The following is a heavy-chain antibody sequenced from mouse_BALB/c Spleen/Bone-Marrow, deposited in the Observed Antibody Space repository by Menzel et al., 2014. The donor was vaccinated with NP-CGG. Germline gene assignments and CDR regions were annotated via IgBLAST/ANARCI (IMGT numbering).Heavy chain of an antibody. V-gene: IGHV14-3*02. Sequence: EVKLQESGAELVKPGASVKLSCTASGFNIKDTYMHWVKQRPEQGLEWIGRIDPANGNTKYDPKFQGKATITADTSSNTAYLQLSSLTSEDTAVYYCASYYYGSSSLAYWGQGTMVTVSA. D-gene: IGHD1-1*01. J-gene: IGHJ3*01. CDR3: ASYYYGSSSLAY. CDR1: GFNIKDTY. CDR2: IDPANGNT.